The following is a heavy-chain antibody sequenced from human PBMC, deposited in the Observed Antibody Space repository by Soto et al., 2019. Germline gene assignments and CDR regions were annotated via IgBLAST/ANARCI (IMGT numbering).Heavy chain of an antibody. V-gene: IGHV3-21*02. CDR2: ISSGSDYI. J-gene: IGHJ6*02. CDR1: GFPFSTTG. CDR3: AKDVAAGSVLDF. D-gene: IGHD6-13*01. Sequence: EVQLVESGGGLVKPGGSLRLSCAASGFPFSTTGMNWVRQAPGKWLEWVSSISSGSDYIFHADSVKGRLTTSRDNAKNSLYLQMNILRVEDTAVYYCAKDVAAGSVLDFWGQGTTVTVSS.